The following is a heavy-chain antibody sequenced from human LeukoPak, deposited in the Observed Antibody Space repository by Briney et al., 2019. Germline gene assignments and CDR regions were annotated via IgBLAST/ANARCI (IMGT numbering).Heavy chain of an antibody. CDR3: ARDLMVARGRHQPIDY. CDR2: INAGNGNT. J-gene: IGHJ4*02. D-gene: IGHD2-8*01. CDR1: GYTFTNYA. V-gene: IGHV1-3*01. Sequence: ASVKVSCKASGYTFTNYAIHWVRQAPGQRLEWMAWINAGNGNTKYSQKFQGRVTVTRDTSASTAYMELSSLKSEDTALYYCARDLMVARGRHQPIDYWGQGTLVTVSS.